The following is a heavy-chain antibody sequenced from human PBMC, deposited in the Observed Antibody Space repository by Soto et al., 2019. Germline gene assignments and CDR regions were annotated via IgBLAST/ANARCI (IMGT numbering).Heavy chain of an antibody. CDR3: VRDRDLYRDMFHADP. V-gene: IGHV3-48*02. D-gene: IGHD3-10*02. CDR1: GFTISECG. Sequence: GGSLRLSCEASGFTISECGMNWVRQAPGKGLEWLAYITIRTGNVLYADSVRGRFTISADNAENSVILQMNSLRDEDSAVYFCVRDRDLYRDMFHADPWGQGTLVTVSS. CDR2: ITIRTGNV. J-gene: IGHJ5*02.